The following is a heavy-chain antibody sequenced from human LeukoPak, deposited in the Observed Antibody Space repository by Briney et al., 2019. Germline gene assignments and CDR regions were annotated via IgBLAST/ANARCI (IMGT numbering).Heavy chain of an antibody. V-gene: IGHV5-51*01. J-gene: IGHJ6*03. Sequence: GESLKISCKGSGYSFTSYWIGWVRQMPGKGLEWMGIIWPADSDTRYSPSFQGQVTISADKSISTAYLQWSSLKASDTAIYHCARQCCGSYYPMDVWGKGTTVTVSS. CDR1: GYSFTSYW. D-gene: IGHD1-26*01. CDR2: IWPADSDT. CDR3: ARQCCGSYYPMDV.